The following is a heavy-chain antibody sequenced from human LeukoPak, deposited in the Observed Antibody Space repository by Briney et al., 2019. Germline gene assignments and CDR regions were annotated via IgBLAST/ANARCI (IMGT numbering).Heavy chain of an antibody. V-gene: IGHV3-74*03. Sequence: GGSLGLSCAASGFTFSNHWMHWVRQAPGKGLVWVSRIDEGGSNATYADSVKGRFSISRDNAKNTVNLQMNSLRAEDTGVYYCIRDEALWRLDYWGQGTLVTVSS. CDR3: IRDEALWRLDY. CDR1: GFTFSNHW. D-gene: IGHD2-21*01. CDR2: IDEGGSNA. J-gene: IGHJ4*02.